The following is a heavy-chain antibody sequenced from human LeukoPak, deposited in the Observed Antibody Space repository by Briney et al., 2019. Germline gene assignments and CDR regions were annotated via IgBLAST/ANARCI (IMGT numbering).Heavy chain of an antibody. Sequence: GGSLRLSCAASGFTFSSYGMHWVRQAPGKGLEWVAVISYDGSNKYYADSVKGRFTISRDNSKNTLYLQMNSLRAEDTAVYYCAKANGSGSGDFDYWGQGTLVTVSS. CDR2: ISYDGSNK. J-gene: IGHJ4*02. V-gene: IGHV3-30*18. D-gene: IGHD3-10*01. CDR3: AKANGSGSGDFDY. CDR1: GFTFSSYG.